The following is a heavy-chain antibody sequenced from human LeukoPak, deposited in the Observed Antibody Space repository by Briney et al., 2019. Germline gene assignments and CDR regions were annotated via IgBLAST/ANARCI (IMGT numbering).Heavy chain of an antibody. CDR1: GGSFSGYY. D-gene: IGHD6-19*01. J-gene: IGHJ4*02. V-gene: IGHV4-34*01. Sequence: SETLSLTCAVYGGSFSGYYWSWIRQPPGKGLEWIGEINHSGSTNYNPSLKSRVTISVDTSKNQFSLKLSSVTAADTAVYYCARHLAVAGHFDYWGQGTLVTVSS. CDR2: INHSGST. CDR3: ARHLAVAGHFDY.